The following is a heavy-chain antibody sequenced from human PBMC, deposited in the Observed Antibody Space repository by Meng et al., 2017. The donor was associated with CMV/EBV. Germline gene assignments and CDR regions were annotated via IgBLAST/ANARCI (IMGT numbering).Heavy chain of an antibody. D-gene: IGHD3-10*01. CDR2: ISGSEGST. V-gene: IGHV3-23*01. J-gene: IGHJ5*02. Sequence: SRKASGGTFSSYAMSWIRQAPGKGLEWVSAISGSEGSTYYANSVKGRFTISRDNSKNTLYLQMNSLRAEGTAVYYGAKVRAEGRGVRGVLWFDPWGQGTLVTVSS. CDR3: AKVRAEGRGVRGVLWFDP. CDR1: GGTFSSYA.